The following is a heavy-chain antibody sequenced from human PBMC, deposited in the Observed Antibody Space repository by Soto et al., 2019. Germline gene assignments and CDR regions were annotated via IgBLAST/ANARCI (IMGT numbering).Heavy chain of an antibody. Sequence: SETLSLTCAVSGGSFSGFYWTWIRQPPGEGLEWIGEINHSGTTNFNPSLRSRLTISLDSSKKHFSLKLTSMTAADAAVYYCARADRTLVTSYGLDVWGQGTTVTV. V-gene: IGHV4-34*01. CDR1: GGSFSGFY. CDR2: INHSGTT. D-gene: IGHD2-21*02. J-gene: IGHJ6*02. CDR3: ARADRTLVTSYGLDV.